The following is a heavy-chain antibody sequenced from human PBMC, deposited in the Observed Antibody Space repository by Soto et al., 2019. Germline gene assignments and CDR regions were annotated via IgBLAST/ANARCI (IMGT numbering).Heavy chain of an antibody. CDR2: FHYSGST. J-gene: IGHJ4*02. D-gene: IGHD3-16*01. V-gene: IGHV4-39*01. CDR3: ARGFGRCYFDF. CDR1: GGSISSRDSY. Sequence: SETLSLTCTVPGGSISSRDSYWGWIRQPPGKGLEWIGSFHYSGSTYYNPSLKSRVTISVDTSKNQLSLRVTSVTAADTAVYYCARGFGRCYFDFCGQATLGTVSS.